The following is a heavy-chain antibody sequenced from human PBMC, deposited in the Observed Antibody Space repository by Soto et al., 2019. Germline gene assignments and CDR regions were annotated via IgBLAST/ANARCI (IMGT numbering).Heavy chain of an antibody. CDR3: AKPHYYGSGTPPDDAFDI. D-gene: IGHD3-10*01. CDR2: ISYDGSNK. Sequence: ESGGGVVQPGRSLRLSCAASGFTFSSYGMHWVRQAPGKGLEWVAVISYDGSNKYYADSVKGRFTISRDNSKNTLYLQMNSLRAEDTAVYYCAKPHYYGSGTPPDDAFDIWGQGTMVTVSS. J-gene: IGHJ3*02. V-gene: IGHV3-30*18. CDR1: GFTFSSYG.